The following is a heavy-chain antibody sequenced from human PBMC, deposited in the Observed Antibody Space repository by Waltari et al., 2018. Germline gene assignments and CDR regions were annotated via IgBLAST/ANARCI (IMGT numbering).Heavy chain of an antibody. D-gene: IGHD3-3*01. Sequence: QVQLVQSGAEVKKPGSSVKVSCKASGGTFSSYAISWVRQAPGQGLEWMGGISPSFGTGNYAQKFQGRVTITADESTSTAYMGLSRLSSEDTSVYYCARGATYYDFWSGYYDSWGQGTLVTVAS. CDR3: ARGATYYDFWSGYYDS. V-gene: IGHV1-69*01. CDR1: GGTFSSYA. CDR2: ISPSFGTG. J-gene: IGHJ4*02.